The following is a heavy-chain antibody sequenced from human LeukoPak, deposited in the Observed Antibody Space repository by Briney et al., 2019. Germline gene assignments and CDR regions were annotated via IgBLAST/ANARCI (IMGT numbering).Heavy chain of an antibody. CDR2: ISFDGTNT. D-gene: IGHD3-10*01. CDR1: GFAFSNYG. CDR3: ARDGGRATIVRGIIIMSVGDF. V-gene: IGHV3-30*03. Sequence: GGSLGLSCAASGFAFSNYGMHWVRQAPGQGLEWVAVISFDGTNTYYEDSLKGRFTISRDNSKSTVYLQMNSLRPEETALYYCARDGGRATIVRGIIIMSVGDFWGQGALVTVSS. J-gene: IGHJ4*02.